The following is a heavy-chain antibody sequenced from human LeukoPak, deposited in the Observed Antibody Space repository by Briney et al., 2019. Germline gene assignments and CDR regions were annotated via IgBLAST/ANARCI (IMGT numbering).Heavy chain of an antibody. Sequence: PSETLSLTCTVSGGSISSYYWSWIRQPPGKGLEWIGYIYYSGSTNYNPPLKSRVTISVDTSKNQFSLKLSSVTAADTAVYYCARDPTGTYVDYWGQGTLVTVSS. CDR3: ARDPTGTYVDY. CDR1: GGSISSYY. J-gene: IGHJ4*02. D-gene: IGHD1-1*01. V-gene: IGHV4-59*01. CDR2: IYYSGST.